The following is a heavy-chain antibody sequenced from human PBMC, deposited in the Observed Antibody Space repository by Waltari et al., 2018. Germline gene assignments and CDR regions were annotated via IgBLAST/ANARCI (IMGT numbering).Heavy chain of an antibody. V-gene: IGHV4-34*01. J-gene: IGHJ6*02. CDR1: GGSFSGYY. CDR3: ARGHSNYVMDGMDV. D-gene: IGHD4-4*01. Sequence: QVQLQQWGAGLLKPSETLSLTCAVYGGSFSGYYWSWIRQPPGKGLEWSGEINHSGSTNYNPALKSRVTRSVDTYKNQFSLKLSSVTAADTAVYYCARGHSNYVMDGMDVWGQGTSVTVSS. CDR2: INHSGST.